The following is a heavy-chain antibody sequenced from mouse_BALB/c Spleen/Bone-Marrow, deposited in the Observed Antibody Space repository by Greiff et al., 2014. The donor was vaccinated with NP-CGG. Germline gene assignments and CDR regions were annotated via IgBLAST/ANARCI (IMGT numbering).Heavy chain of an antibody. Sequence: EVKLEESGGGLVKPGGSLKLSCAASGFALSSYDMSWVRQSPEKRLEWVAYISHGGGTTYYSDTVEGRFTISRDNVKNALYLQKSSLKSEDTAIYYCTRHCGYCPYYYAIDYWGQGTSVTVSS. V-gene: IGHV5-12-1*01. CDR3: TRHCGYCPYYYAIDY. J-gene: IGHJ4*01. CDR1: GFALSSYD. CDR2: ISHGGGTT. D-gene: IGHD2-3*01.